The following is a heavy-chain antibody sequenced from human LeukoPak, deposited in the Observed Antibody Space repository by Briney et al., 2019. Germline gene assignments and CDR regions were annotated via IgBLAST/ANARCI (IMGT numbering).Heavy chain of an antibody. Sequence: SETLSLTCTVSGGSISSSSFYWGWIRQPPGKGLEWIGSFYYSGSTYYNPSLKSRVTISVDTSKNQFSLKLSSVTAADTAVYYCAISLDYSKGPSLNYFDYWGQGTLVTVSS. J-gene: IGHJ4*02. CDR2: FYYSGST. D-gene: IGHD4-11*01. CDR1: GGSISSSSFY. CDR3: AISLDYSKGPSLNYFDY. V-gene: IGHV4-39*01.